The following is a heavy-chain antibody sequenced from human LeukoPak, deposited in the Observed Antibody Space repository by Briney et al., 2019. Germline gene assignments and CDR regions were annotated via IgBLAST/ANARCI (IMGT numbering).Heavy chain of an antibody. D-gene: IGHD6-13*01. Sequence: SETLSLTCTVSGVSISISSCDYYWGWIRQPPGKGLEWIGSIYYSGSTYYNPSLKSRVTISVDTSKNQFSLKLSSVTAADTAVYYCATIAAASLSFQHWGQGTLVTVSS. J-gene: IGHJ1*01. V-gene: IGHV4-39*07. CDR3: ATIAAASLSFQH. CDR1: GVSISISSCDYY. CDR2: IYYSGST.